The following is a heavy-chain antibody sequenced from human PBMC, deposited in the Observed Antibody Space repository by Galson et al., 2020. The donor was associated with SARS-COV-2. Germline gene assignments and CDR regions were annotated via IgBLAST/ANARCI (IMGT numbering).Heavy chain of an antibody. CDR1: GFTFSSYS. V-gene: IGHV3-48*01. CDR3: ASTSSSGYYYYYGMDV. Sequence: GGSLRLSCAASGFTFSSYSMNWVRQAPGKGLEWVSYISSSSTIYYADSVKGRFTISRDNAKNSLYLQMNSLRAEDTAVYYCASTSSSGYYYYYGMDVWGQGTTVTVSS. J-gene: IGHJ6*02. CDR2: ISSSSTI. D-gene: IGHD6-6*01.